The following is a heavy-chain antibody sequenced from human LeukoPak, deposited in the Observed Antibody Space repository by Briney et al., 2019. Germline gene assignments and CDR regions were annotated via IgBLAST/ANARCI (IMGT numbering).Heavy chain of an antibody. CDR3: ARGRSWQAEYSQH. J-gene: IGHJ1*01. Sequence: SEPLSLTCTVSGGSISSYYWSWIRQPPGKGLEWIGYIYYSGSTNYNPSLKSRVTISVDTSKNQFSLKLSSVTAADTAVYYCARGRSWQAEYSQHWGQGTLVTVSS. CDR1: GGSISSYY. D-gene: IGHD6-13*01. V-gene: IGHV4-59*01. CDR2: IYYSGST.